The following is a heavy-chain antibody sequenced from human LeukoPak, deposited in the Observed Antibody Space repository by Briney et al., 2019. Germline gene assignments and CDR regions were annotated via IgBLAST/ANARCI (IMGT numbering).Heavy chain of an antibody. CDR3: ARDRDARYLDY. J-gene: IGHJ4*02. V-gene: IGHV3-33*01. CDR2: IWYDGSNK. Sequence: GGSLRLSCAASRFTFRNHGMHWVRQAPGKGLEWVAVIWYDGSNKYYADSVKGRFTISRDNSKNTLYLQVNSLRAEDTAVYYCARDRDARYLDYWGQGTLVTVSS. CDR1: RFTFRNHG. D-gene: IGHD6-6*01.